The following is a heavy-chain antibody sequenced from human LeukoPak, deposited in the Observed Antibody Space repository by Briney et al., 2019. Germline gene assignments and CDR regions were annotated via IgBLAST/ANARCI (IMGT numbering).Heavy chain of an antibody. J-gene: IGHJ4*02. V-gene: IGHV3-30*02. Sequence: PGGSLRLSCAASGFTFSSYGMHWVRQAPGKGLEWVAFIRYDGSNKYYADSVKGRFTISRDNSKNTPYLQMNSLRAEDTAVYYCAKDLEEYSSSELDYWGQGTLVTVSS. CDR3: AKDLEEYSSSELDY. CDR2: IRYDGSNK. CDR1: GFTFSSYG. D-gene: IGHD6-6*01.